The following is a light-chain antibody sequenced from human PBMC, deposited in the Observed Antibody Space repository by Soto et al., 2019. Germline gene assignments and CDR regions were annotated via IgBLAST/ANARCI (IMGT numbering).Light chain of an antibody. CDR3: SSYTTSSTRV. CDR2: DVS. J-gene: IGLJ3*02. CDR1: NSDVGAYNY. Sequence: QSVLTQPASVSGSPGQSITISCTGTNSDVGAYNYVSWYQQHPGKVPKVMIYDVSNRPSGVSNRFSGSKSGNTASLTISGLQAEDEADYYCSSYTTSSTRVFGGGTQLTVL. V-gene: IGLV2-14*01.